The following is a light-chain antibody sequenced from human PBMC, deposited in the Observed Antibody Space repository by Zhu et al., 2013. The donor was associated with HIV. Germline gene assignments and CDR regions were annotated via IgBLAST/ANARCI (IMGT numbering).Light chain of an antibody. V-gene: IGKV3-11*01. CDR3: QQRNSWPPSFS. CDR2: DAS. Sequence: VLTQSPATLSLSPGERATLSCRASQSVSKYLAWYQQKPGQAPRLLIYDASNRAAGIPARFSGSGSGTDFTLTISSLEPEDFAVYYCQQRNSWPPSFSFGQGTKLEIK. CDR1: QSVSKY. J-gene: IGKJ2*03.